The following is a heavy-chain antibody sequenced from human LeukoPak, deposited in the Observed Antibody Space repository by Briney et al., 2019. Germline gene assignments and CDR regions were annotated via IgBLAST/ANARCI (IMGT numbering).Heavy chain of an antibody. CDR1: GGSISSSSYY. Sequence: PSETLSLACTVSGGSISSSSYYWGWIRQPPGKGLEWIGSIYYSGSTYYNPSLKRRVTISVDTSKNQFSLKLSSVTAADTAVYYCAFGKYYDSSGYWFRETNDAFDIWGQGTMVTVSS. CDR3: AFGKYYDSSGYWFRETNDAFDI. V-gene: IGHV4-39*07. CDR2: IYYSGST. J-gene: IGHJ3*02. D-gene: IGHD3-22*01.